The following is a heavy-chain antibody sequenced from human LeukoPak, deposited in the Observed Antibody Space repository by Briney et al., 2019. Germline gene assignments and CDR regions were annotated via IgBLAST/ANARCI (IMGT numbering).Heavy chain of an antibody. J-gene: IGHJ5*02. CDR1: GFSFSSYE. CDR2: IRSGGTTM. CDR3: AGDPSLDQ. V-gene: IGHV3-48*03. Sequence: PGGSLRLSCAASGFSFSSYEMNWVRQAPGQGLEWISSIRSGGTTMFYADSVRGRFTIFRDNAKSSLYLQMNSLRAEDTAVYYCAGDPSLDQWGQGTLVTVSS.